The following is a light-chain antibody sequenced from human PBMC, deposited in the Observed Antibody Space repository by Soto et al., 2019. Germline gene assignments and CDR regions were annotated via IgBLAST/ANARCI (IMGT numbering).Light chain of an antibody. J-gene: IGLJ3*02. Sequence: QSVLTQPASVSGSPGQSITISCTGTNSDVGSHNFVSWYQQYPGKAPKLVIYEASKRPSGLSNRFSGSKSGNTASLTISGLQAEDEADYYCCSLTNGATWVFGGGTKLTVL. CDR1: NSDVGSHNF. V-gene: IGLV2-23*01. CDR2: EAS. CDR3: CSLTNGATWV.